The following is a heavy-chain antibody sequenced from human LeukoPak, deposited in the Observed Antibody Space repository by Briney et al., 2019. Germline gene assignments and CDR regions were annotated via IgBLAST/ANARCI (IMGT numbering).Heavy chain of an antibody. CDR2: ITSSGSYT. J-gene: IGHJ3*02. Sequence: GGSLRLSCAASGFTFSWFSMNWVRQVPGKGLEWISSITSSGSYTYYADSVKGRFTISRDNAENSLYLQMNSLRAEDTALYYCAREGAYSSTDDAFDIWGQGTMVTVSS. D-gene: IGHD6-13*01. V-gene: IGHV3-21*01. CDR3: AREGAYSSTDDAFDI. CDR1: GFTFSWFS.